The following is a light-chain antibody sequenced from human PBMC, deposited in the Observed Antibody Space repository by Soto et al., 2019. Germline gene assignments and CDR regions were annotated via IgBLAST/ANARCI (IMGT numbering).Light chain of an antibody. CDR1: HGVSSY. CDR2: DAS. CDR3: QQRSNWPSIT. J-gene: IGKJ5*01. Sequence: EIVLTQSPATLSLSPGERATLSFRGGHGVSSYLAWYQQKPGQAPRLLIYDASNRATGIPARFSGSGSGTDFTLTISSLEPEDFAVYYCQQRSNWPSITFGQGTRLEIK. V-gene: IGKV3-11*01.